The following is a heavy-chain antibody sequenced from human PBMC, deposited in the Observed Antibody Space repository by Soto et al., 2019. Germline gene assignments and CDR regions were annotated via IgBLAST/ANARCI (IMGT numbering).Heavy chain of an antibody. CDR1: GGSGGSFSGYY. CDR2: INHSGST. V-gene: IGHV4-34*01. D-gene: IGHD3-22*01. CDR3: LRHNYDSSGYYHYHCGMDV. J-gene: IGHJ6*02. Sequence: PSETLSLTCAVYGGSGGSFSGYYWSWIRQPPGKGLEWIGEINHSGSTNYNPSLKSRVTISVDTSKNQFSLKLSSVTAADTAVYFCLRHNYDSSGYYHYHCGMDVWGQGTTVTVPS.